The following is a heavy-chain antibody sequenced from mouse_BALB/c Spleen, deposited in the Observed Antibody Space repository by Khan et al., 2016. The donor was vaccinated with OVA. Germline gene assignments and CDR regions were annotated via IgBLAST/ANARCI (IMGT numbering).Heavy chain of an antibody. CDR3: AGGFYGGPFAY. CDR2: ISDGGSYT. Sequence: EVELVESGGGLVKPGGSLKLSCAASGFTFSDYYMYWVRQTPEKRLEWVATISDGGSYTYYPDSVKGRSTISRDDVKNNLYLQLSSLKSEDTAMYYCAGGFYGGPFAYWGQGTLVTVSA. V-gene: IGHV5-4*02. CDR1: GFTFSDYY. J-gene: IGHJ3*01. D-gene: IGHD1-1*02.